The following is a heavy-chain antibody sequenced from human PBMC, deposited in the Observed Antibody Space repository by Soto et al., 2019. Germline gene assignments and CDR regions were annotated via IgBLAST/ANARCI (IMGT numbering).Heavy chain of an antibody. Sequence: ASVKVSCKASGGTFSSYAISWVRQAPGQGLEWMGGIIPIFGTANYAQKFQGRVTITADESTSTAYMELSSLRSEDTAVYYCARARTRTTSTPYGMDVWGQGTTVTVSS. D-gene: IGHD1-7*01. CDR3: ARARTRTTSTPYGMDV. V-gene: IGHV1-69*13. CDR2: IIPIFGTA. CDR1: GGTFSSYA. J-gene: IGHJ6*02.